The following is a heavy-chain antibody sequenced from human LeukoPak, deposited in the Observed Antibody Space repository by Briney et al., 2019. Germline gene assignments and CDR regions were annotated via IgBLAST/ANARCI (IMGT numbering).Heavy chain of an antibody. J-gene: IGHJ4*02. V-gene: IGHV3-7*01. CDR2: IKQDGSEK. D-gene: IGHD3-22*01. Sequence: GGSLSLSCAASGFTFSSYWMSWVRQAPGKGLEWVANIKQDGSEKYYVDSVKGRFTISRDNAKNSLYLQMNSLRAEDTAVYYCARDPPYYYDSSGFWGQGTLVTVSS. CDR3: ARDPPYYYDSSGF. CDR1: GFTFSSYW.